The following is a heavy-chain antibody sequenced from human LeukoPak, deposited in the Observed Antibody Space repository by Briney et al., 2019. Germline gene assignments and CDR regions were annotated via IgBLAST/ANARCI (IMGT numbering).Heavy chain of an antibody. J-gene: IGHJ5*02. CDR2: ISGSTGDT. V-gene: IGHV1-18*01. Sequence: GASVKVSCKASGYSFVLYGISWVRQAPGEGPEWMGWISGSTGDTNYAQKLQGRVTMTTDTSTSTAYMELRSLRSDDTAVYYCARGNPGNRNWFDPWGQGTLVTVSS. CDR1: GYSFVLYG. CDR3: ARGNPGNRNWFDP. D-gene: IGHD1-14*01.